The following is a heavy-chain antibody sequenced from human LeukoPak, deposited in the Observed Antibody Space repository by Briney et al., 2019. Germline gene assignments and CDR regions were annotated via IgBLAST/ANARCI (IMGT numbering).Heavy chain of an antibody. CDR3: AELGITMIGGV. V-gene: IGHV3-48*03. CDR1: GFTFSSYA. J-gene: IGHJ6*04. D-gene: IGHD3-10*02. CDR2: ISSSGSTI. Sequence: PGGSLRLSCAASGFTFSSYAMSWVRQAPGKELEWVSYISSSGSTIYYADSVKGRFTISRDNAKNSLYLQMNSLRAEDTAVYYCAELGITMIGGVWGKGTTVTISS.